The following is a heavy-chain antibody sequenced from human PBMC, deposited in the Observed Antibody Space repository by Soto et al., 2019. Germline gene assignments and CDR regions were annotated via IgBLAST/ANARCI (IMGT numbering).Heavy chain of an antibody. D-gene: IGHD3-10*01. V-gene: IGHV3-7*05. CDR3: ARAGSENDY. CDR2: IKQDGSER. CDR1: GFTFSNYW. J-gene: IGHJ4*02. Sequence: PGGSLRLSCAASGFTFSNYWMSWVRQAPGKGLEWVANIKQDGSERNYVDSVKGRFTISRDNAKNSLYLQLNSLRAEDTAVYYCARAGSENDYWGQGTLVTVS.